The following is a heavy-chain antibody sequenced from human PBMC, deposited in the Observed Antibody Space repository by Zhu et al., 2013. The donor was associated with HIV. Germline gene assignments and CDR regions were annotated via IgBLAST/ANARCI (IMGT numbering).Heavy chain of an antibody. J-gene: IGHJ4*02. CDR2: IFYTGDT. V-gene: IGHV4-59*01. CDR3: ATNLGGIEPDY. Sequence: VQLQESGPGLVKPSETLSLTCTVSGGSISGSYWNWIRQPPGKGLEWIGYIFYTGDTSYNPSLESRVTVSIDTSKNQLSLKLRSVTAADTAVYYCATNLGGIEPDYRGQGTRVTVSS. D-gene: IGHD3-16*01. CDR1: GGSISGSY.